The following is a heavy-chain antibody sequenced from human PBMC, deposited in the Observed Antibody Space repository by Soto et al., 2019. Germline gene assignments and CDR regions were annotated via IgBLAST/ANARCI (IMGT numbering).Heavy chain of an antibody. V-gene: IGHV4-30-4*01. J-gene: IGHJ5*02. CDR2: IYYSGST. CDR1: GGSISSGGYY. Sequence: QVQLQESGPGLVKPSQTLSLTCTVSGGSISSGGYYWSWIRQPPGKGLEWIGYIYYSGSTYYNPSLKSRVTISVDTSKNQFSLKLSSVTAADTAVYYCARTYYDFWSGYSGWFDPWGQGTLVTVSS. CDR3: ARTYYDFWSGYSGWFDP. D-gene: IGHD3-3*01.